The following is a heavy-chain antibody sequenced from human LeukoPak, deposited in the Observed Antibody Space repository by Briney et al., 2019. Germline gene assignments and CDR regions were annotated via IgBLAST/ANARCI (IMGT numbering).Heavy chain of an antibody. Sequence: PGGSLRLSCAASGFTFSSYWMSWVRQAPGKGLEWVANIKQDGSETYYVDSVKGRFTISRDNTKNSLYMQMNSLRAEDTAVYYCARDGSSGSSGYSKSPYWGRGILVTVSS. CDR1: GFTFSSYW. D-gene: IGHD2-15*01. CDR2: IKQDGSET. J-gene: IGHJ4*02. CDR3: ARDGSSGSSGYSKSPY. V-gene: IGHV3-7*01.